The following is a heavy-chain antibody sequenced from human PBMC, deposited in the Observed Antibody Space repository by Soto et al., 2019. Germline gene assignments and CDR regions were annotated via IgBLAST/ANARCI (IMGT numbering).Heavy chain of an antibody. D-gene: IGHD6-19*01. Sequence: GESLKISCKGSGYSFTTYWIGWVRQLPGQGLEWMGVMFHGDSDTKYSPSFQGQVTMSADPSTNTAYLEWSSLKAADSAMYYCARVPDSSLGTMDVWGQGTTVTVSS. J-gene: IGHJ6*02. CDR1: GYSFTTYW. V-gene: IGHV5-51*01. CDR3: ARVPDSSLGTMDV. CDR2: MFHGDSDT.